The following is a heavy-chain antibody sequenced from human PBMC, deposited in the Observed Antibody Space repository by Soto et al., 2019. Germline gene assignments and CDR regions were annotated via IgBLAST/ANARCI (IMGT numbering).Heavy chain of an antibody. J-gene: IGHJ4*02. V-gene: IGHV1-58*01. Sequence: SVKVSCKGSGFTFSRSAVQWVRQVRGQGLEWIGWIVAASGKTDYSQIFQERVTITRDMSTSTAYMERSSLSSEETAVYYCAATLDWGSYDFGGYPSWGQGTLVTVSS. CDR3: AATLDWGSYDFGGYPS. CDR1: GFTFSRSA. D-gene: IGHD3-22*01. CDR2: IVAASGKT.